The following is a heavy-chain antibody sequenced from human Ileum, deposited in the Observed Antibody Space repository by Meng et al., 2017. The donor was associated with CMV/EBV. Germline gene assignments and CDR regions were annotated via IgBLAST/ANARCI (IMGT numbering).Heavy chain of an antibody. Sequence: ASVKVSCKASGYSFTDYYLNWVRQASGQGPEWMGWINANSGSTGYAQRFQGRVTMSRDTSINTAYMELSRLRSDDTAVYYCARVAGTTMATRFDYWGQGALVTVSS. V-gene: IGHV1-2*02. J-gene: IGHJ4*02. D-gene: IGHD5-18*01. CDR3: ARVAGTTMATRFDY. CDR1: GYSFTDYY. CDR2: INANSGST.